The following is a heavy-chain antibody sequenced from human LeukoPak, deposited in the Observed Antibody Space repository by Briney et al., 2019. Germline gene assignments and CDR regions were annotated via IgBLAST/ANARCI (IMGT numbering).Heavy chain of an antibody. CDR2: IYYNGST. D-gene: IGHD3-10*01. V-gene: IGHV4-59*01. J-gene: IGHJ4*02. CDR1: GGSTSSYY. CDR3: ATIGGIGTMVRGVNPIDY. Sequence: SETLSLTCTVSGGSTSSYYWSWIRQPPGKGLEWIGYIYYNGSTNYNPSLKSRVTISVDTPKNQFSLKLSSVTAADTAVYYCATIGGIGTMVRGVNPIDYWGQGTLVTVSS.